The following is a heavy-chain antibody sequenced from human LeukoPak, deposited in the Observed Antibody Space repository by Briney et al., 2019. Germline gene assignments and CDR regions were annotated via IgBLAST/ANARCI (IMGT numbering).Heavy chain of an antibody. CDR2: IGPDGSGI. J-gene: IGHJ6*02. V-gene: IGHV3-74*01. Sequence: GSLRLSCVVSGFSLSDYWMHWVRQVPGKGLVWVSRIGPDGSGITYGDSVKGRFTISRDSAKNTLYLQMNSLRAEDAAVYYCTRVLAGRSGLMDVWGRGTTVTVSS. D-gene: IGHD2-8*02. CDR3: TRVLAGRSGLMDV. CDR1: GFSLSDYW.